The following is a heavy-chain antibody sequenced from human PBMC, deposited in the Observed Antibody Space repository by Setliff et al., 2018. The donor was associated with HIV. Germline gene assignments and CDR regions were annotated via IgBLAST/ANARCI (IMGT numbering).Heavy chain of an antibody. V-gene: IGHV4-61*02. CDR3: ARDNSYYYGSGSHYWYGMDV. D-gene: IGHD3-10*01. CDR1: GDSINSGTYY. J-gene: IGHJ6*01. CDR2: LHLSGDT. Sequence: PSETLSLTCTVSGDSINSGTYYWSWIRQPAGKGLEWIGRLHLSGDTNYNPSLKSRVTMSIDTSKNQSSLKLSSVTAADTAVYYCARDNSYYYGSGSHYWYGMDVWGQGTTVTVSS.